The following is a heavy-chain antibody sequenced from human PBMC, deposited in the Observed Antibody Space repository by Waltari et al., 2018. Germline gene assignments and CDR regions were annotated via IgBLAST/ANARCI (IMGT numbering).Heavy chain of an antibody. CDR2: IRYDGSNK. D-gene: IGHD1-26*01. CDR1: GFTFSSYG. Sequence: QVQLVESGGGVVQPGRSLRLSCAASGFTFSSYGMHWVRQAPGKGLEWVAFIRYDGSNKYYADSVKGRFTISRDNSKNTLYLQMNSLRAEDTAVYYCAKEVGATKNYFDYWGQGTLVTVSS. V-gene: IGHV3-30*02. J-gene: IGHJ4*02. CDR3: AKEVGATKNYFDY.